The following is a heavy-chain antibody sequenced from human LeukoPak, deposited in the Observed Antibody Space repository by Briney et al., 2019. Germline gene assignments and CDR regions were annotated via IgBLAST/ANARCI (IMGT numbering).Heavy chain of an antibody. V-gene: IGHV3-30*07. J-gene: IGHJ1*01. CDR2: ISYDGSNK. CDR1: GFTFSSYA. D-gene: IGHD6-13*01. CDR3: AKDSSSWYDSAEYFQH. Sequence: GRSLRLSCAASGFTFSSYAMHWVRQAPGKGLEWVAVISYDGSNKYYADSVKGRFTISRDNSKNTLYLQMNSLRAEDTAVYYCAKDSSSWYDSAEYFQHWGQGTLVTVSS.